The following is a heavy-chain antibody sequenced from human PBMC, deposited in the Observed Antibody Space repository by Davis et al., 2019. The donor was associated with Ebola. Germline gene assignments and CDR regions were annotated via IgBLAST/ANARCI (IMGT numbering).Heavy chain of an antibody. J-gene: IGHJ4*02. CDR3: ARPYYYYDNSRTINAY. Sequence: GESLKISCAASGFTFSSYWMSWVRQAPGKGLEWVANIKQDGSEKYYVDSVKGRFTISRDNAKNSLYLQMNSLRAEDTAVYYCARPYYYYDNSRTINAYWGQGTLLTVSS. V-gene: IGHV3-7*01. CDR2: IKQDGSEK. D-gene: IGHD3-22*01. CDR1: GFTFSSYW.